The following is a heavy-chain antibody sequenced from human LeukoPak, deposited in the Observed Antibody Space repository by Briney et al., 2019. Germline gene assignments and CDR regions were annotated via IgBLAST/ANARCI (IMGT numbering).Heavy chain of an antibody. V-gene: IGHV4-59*11. CDR3: ARFSTRFGSGCSDASCYVHY. D-gene: IGHD2-2*01. Sequence: PSETLSLTCTVSGGSISGHYWTWIRLPPGKGLELIGHIFSTGATHYNPSLRSRVTISIDTSKNQFSLRLSSVNVADTAVYYCARFSTRFGSGCSDASCYVHYWGQGTQVTVSS. CDR1: GGSISGHY. J-gene: IGHJ4*02. CDR2: IFSTGAT.